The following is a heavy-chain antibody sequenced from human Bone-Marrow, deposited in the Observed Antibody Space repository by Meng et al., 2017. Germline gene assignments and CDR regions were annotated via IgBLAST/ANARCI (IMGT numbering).Heavy chain of an antibody. J-gene: IGHJ4*02. CDR2: VDPEDGAT. CDR3: ARAWNYYDSSGYYYYFDN. CDR1: GYNVMELS. V-gene: IGHV1-24*01. D-gene: IGHD3-22*01. Sequence: QGKLDKAGAELPKPASSVKVSCKGSGYNVMELSLLWVRQSPGKGLEWMGGVDPEDGATIYAQKFQGRVTMTEDTSTDTAYMELSSLRSEDTAVYYCARAWNYYDSSGYYYYFDNWGEGTLVTVSS.